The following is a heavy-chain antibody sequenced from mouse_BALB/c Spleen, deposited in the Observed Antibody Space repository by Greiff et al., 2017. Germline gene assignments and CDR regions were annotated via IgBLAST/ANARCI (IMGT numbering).Heavy chain of an antibody. D-gene: IGHD1-2*01. V-gene: IGHV2-6-7*01. CDR2: IWGDGST. Sequence: QVQLMESGPGLVAPSQSLSITCTVSGFSLTGYGVNWVRQPPGTGLEWLGMIWGDGSTDYNSALKSRLSISKDNPKSQVFLKMNSLQTDDTARYYCARASLLRYGYFDVWGAGTTVTVSS. CDR1: GFSLTGYG. CDR3: ARASLLRYGYFDV. J-gene: IGHJ1*01.